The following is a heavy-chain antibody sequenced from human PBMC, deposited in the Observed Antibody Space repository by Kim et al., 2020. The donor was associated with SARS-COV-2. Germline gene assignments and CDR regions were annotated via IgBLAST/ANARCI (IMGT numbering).Heavy chain of an antibody. CDR1: GGSISSSSYY. D-gene: IGHD3-22*01. CDR2: IYYSGST. V-gene: IGHV4-39*01. J-gene: IGHJ1*01. CDR3: ARHQKTYYYDSSGYFQH. Sequence: SETLSLTCTVSGGSISSSSYYWGWIRQPPGKGLEWIGSIYYSGSTYYNPSLKSRVIISVDTSKNQFSLKLSSVTAADTAVYYCARHQKTYYYDSSGYFQHWGQGTLVTVSS.